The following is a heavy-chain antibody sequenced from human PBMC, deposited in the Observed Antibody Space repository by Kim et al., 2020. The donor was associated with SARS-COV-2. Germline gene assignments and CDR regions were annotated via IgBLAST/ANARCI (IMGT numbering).Heavy chain of an antibody. D-gene: IGHD4-17*01. CDR1: GGSISSYY. J-gene: IGHJ4*02. V-gene: IGHV4-59*08. CDR2: IYYSGST. Sequence: SETLSLTCTVSGGSISSYYWSWIRQPPGKGLEWIGYIYYSGSTNYNPSLKSRVTISVNTSKNQFSLKLSSVTAADTAVYYCATLDYGDHVAFDYWGQGTLVTVSS. CDR3: ATLDYGDHVAFDY.